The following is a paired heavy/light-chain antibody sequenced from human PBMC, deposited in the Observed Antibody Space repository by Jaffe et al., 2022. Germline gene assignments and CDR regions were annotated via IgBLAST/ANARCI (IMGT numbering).Light chain of an antibody. Sequence: QSALTQPRSVSGSPGQSVTISCTGTSSDVGDYNYVSWYQQHPGKAPKLVIYDVIKRPSGVPDRFSASKSGNTASLTISGLQAEDEGDYYCWSYAGDYDFVVFGGGTKLTVL. V-gene: IGLV2-11*01. CDR3: WSYAGDYDFVV. J-gene: IGLJ2*01. CDR1: SSDVGDYNY. CDR2: DVI.
Heavy chain of an antibody. CDR3: ARGLYSYGLPSCDY. V-gene: IGHV4-38-2*01. Sequence: QVQLQESGPGLVKPSETLSLTCAVSNDFISSGHYWVWIRQPPGKGLEWIGGIHHSGTTYYYPSLKSRVTISVDTSKNQFSLKLWSVTAADTAVYYCARGLYSYGLPSCDYWGQGILVTVSS. CDR2: IHHSGTT. D-gene: IGHD5-18*01. CDR1: NDFISSGHY. J-gene: IGHJ4*02.